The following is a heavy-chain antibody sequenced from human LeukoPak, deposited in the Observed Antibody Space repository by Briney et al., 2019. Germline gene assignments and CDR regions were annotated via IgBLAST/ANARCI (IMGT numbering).Heavy chain of an antibody. CDR1: GFTFSSYW. Sequence: AGGSLRLSCAASGFTFSSYWMSWVRQAPGKGLEWVANIKQDGSEKYYVDSVKGRFTISRDNAKNSLYLQMNSLRAEDAAVYYCARAGQNYYDSSGFDYWGQGTLVTVSS. J-gene: IGHJ4*02. V-gene: IGHV3-7*01. CDR2: IKQDGSEK. CDR3: ARAGQNYYDSSGFDY. D-gene: IGHD3-22*01.